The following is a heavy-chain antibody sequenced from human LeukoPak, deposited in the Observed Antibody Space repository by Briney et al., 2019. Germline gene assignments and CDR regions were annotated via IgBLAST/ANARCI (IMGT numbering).Heavy chain of an antibody. CDR2: ISGGSAST. CDR3: ARARAAYFALFQH. CDR1: GFTFANYA. V-gene: IGHV3-23*01. D-gene: IGHD3-9*01. J-gene: IGHJ1*01. Sequence: GSLRLSCAGSGFTFANYALSWVRQAPGKGLEWVSSISGGSASTFYADSVEGRFTISRDNSKNTLYLQMNSLRAEDTAVYFCARARAAYFALFQHWGQGSLVIVSS.